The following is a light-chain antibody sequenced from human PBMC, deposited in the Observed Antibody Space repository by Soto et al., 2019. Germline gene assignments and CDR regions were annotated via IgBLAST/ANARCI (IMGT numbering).Light chain of an antibody. J-gene: IGLJ1*01. CDR3: CSYAGSSTSYV. CDR1: SSDVGGYNY. CDR2: EVS. V-gene: IGLV2-14*01. Sequence: QSALTQPASVSGSPGQSITISCTGTSSDVGGYNYVSWYPQPPGKAPKLMIYEVSNRPSGVSNRFSGSKSGNTASLTISGLQAEDESDYYCCSYAGSSTSYVFGTGTKLTVL.